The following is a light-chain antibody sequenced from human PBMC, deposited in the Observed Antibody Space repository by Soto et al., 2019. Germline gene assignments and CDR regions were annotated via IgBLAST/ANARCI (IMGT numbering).Light chain of an antibody. J-gene: IGKJ4*01. CDR2: DAS. Sequence: EIVLTQSPATLSLSPGERATLSCRASQSVSSYLAWYQQKPGQAPRLLIYDASNRATGIPARFSGSGSGTAFTLTISSLEPEDFAVYYCQQRSNWSPLTFGGGTKVEIK. CDR1: QSVSSY. V-gene: IGKV3-11*01. CDR3: QQRSNWSPLT.